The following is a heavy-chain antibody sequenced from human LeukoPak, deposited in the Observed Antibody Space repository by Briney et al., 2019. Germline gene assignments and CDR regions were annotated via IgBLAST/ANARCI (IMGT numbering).Heavy chain of an antibody. D-gene: IGHD6-6*01. CDR1: GGSFTGYY. V-gene: IGHV4-34*01. CDR3: ARLSHYSSSSGISY. J-gene: IGHJ4*02. CDR2: IYHSGST. Sequence: SETLSLTCAVYGGSFTGYYWTLIRQPPGKGLEWIGDIYHSGSTYYNPSLKSRVTISVDTSKNQFSLKLSSVTAADTAVYYCARLSHYSSSSGISYWGQGTLLTVSS.